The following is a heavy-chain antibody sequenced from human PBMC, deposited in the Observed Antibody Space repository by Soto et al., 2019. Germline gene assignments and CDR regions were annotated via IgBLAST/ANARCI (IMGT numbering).Heavy chain of an antibody. V-gene: IGHV4-59*12. Sequence: SETLSLTCTVSGGSMSPYYWSWIRQAPGKGLEWIANIYYRGNTNYNPSLESRITINPDTSKNQFSLQLNSVTPEDTAVYYCARDGLAAAENYYYGMDVWGQGTTVTVSS. CDR3: ARDGLAAAENYYYGMDV. D-gene: IGHD6-13*01. CDR1: GGSMSPYY. J-gene: IGHJ6*02. CDR2: IYYRGNT.